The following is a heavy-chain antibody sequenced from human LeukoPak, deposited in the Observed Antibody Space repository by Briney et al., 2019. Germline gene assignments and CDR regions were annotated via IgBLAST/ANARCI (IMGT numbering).Heavy chain of an antibody. CDR2: FSTYNGNA. J-gene: IGHJ4*02. Sequence: ASVKVSCRSSGYTFTTYGITWVRQAPGQGLEWMGWFSTYNGNANYAQKLQGRVTMTTDTSTSTAYMELRSLRSDDTAMYYCARDRMDTGTYFDYWGQGTLVTVSS. CDR3: ARDRMDTGTYFDY. D-gene: IGHD3-10*01. CDR1: GYTFTTYG. V-gene: IGHV1-18*01.